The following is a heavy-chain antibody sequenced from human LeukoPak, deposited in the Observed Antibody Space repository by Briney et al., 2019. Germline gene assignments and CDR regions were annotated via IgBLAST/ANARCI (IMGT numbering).Heavy chain of an antibody. Sequence: GGSLRLSCAASGFTFSSYSMNWVRQAPGKGLEWVTYISSSSSTIYYADSVKGRFTISRDDAKNSLYLQMNSLRAEDTAVYYCARDGGSYIPDAFDIWGQGTMVTVSS. J-gene: IGHJ3*02. CDR2: ISSSSSTI. V-gene: IGHV3-48*01. D-gene: IGHD1-26*01. CDR1: GFTFSSYS. CDR3: ARDGGSYIPDAFDI.